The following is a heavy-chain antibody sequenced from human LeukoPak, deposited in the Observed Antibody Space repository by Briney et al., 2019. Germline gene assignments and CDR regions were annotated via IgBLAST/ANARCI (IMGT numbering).Heavy chain of an antibody. CDR1: GDSISSGGYS. Sequence: SETLSLTCADSGDSISSGGYSWSWIRQPPGKGLEWIGYIYHSGSTYYNPSLKSRVTISVDRSKNQFSLKLNSVTAADTAVYYCARADVAKGVDHWGQGTLVTVSS. D-gene: IGHD2-21*01. CDR3: ARADVAKGVDH. CDR2: IYHSGST. V-gene: IGHV4-30-2*01. J-gene: IGHJ4*02.